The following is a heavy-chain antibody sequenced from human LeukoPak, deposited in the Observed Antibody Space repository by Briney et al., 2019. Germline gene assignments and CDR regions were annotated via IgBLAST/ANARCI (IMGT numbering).Heavy chain of an antibody. CDR2: ITNDGRST. V-gene: IGHV3-74*01. D-gene: IGHD3-22*01. CDR1: GFSFSNYY. CDR3: ATAPIVVVITDSYYFDY. Sequence: GGSLRLSCSVSGFSFSNYYMHWVRQAPGKGLMWVSDITNDGRSTRYADSVKGRFTISRDNAKNSLYLQMNSLRAEDTAVYYCATAPIVVVITDSYYFDYWGQGTLVTVSS. J-gene: IGHJ4*02.